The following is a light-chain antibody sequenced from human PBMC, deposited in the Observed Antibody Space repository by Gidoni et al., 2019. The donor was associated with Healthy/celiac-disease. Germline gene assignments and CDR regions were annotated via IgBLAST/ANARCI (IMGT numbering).Light chain of an antibody. CDR3: QQYGSSHTWT. CDR1: QSVSSRY. Sequence: EIVLTQSPGTLSLSPGERATLSCRASQSVSSRYLTWYQQKPGQAPRLLIYGAFSRATGIPDRFSGSGSGTDFTLTISRREPEDFSVYYCQQYGSSHTWTFGQGTKVEIK. CDR2: GAF. J-gene: IGKJ1*01. V-gene: IGKV3-20*01.